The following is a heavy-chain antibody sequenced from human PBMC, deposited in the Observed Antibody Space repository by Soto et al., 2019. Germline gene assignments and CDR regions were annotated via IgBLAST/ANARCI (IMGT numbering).Heavy chain of an antibody. V-gene: IGHV4-34*01. CDR2: ITHNGGT. J-gene: IGHJ4*02. D-gene: IGHD1-26*01. CDR3: ARGPYSGSHSYY. CDR1: GGSFSGYS. Sequence: QVQLQQWGAGLLKPSETLSLTCAVSGGSFSGYSWSWIRQPPGKGLEWIGEITHNGGTNYNPSLKTQVAISVNTSKKLLTLSLNSVIAADAAVYYCARGPYSGSHSYYWGQGTLVTVSS.